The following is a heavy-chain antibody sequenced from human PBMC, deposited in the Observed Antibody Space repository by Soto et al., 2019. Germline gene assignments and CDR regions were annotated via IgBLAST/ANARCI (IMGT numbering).Heavy chain of an antibody. J-gene: IGHJ4*02. Sequence: QVQLVESGGGVVQPGRSLRLSCAASGFTFSSYGMHWVRQAPGKGLEWVAVISYDGSNKYYADSVKGRFTISRDNSKNTLYLQMNSLRAEDTAVYYCAKVQGIESSHFDYWGQGTLVTVSS. CDR3: AKVQGIESSHFDY. CDR2: ISYDGSNK. V-gene: IGHV3-30*18. CDR1: GFTFSSYG. D-gene: IGHD2-15*01.